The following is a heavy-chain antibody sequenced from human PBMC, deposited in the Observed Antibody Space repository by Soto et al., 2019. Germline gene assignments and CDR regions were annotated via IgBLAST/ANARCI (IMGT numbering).Heavy chain of an antibody. J-gene: IGHJ5*02. CDR3: ARLEQLVLSPQFDP. D-gene: IGHD6-6*01. V-gene: IGHV4-39*01. CDR1: GGSISSSSYY. Sequence: PSETLSLTCTVSGGSISSSSYYWGWIRQPPGKGLEWIGSIYYSGSTYYNPSLKSRVTISVDTSKNQFSLKLSSVTAADTAVYYCARLEQLVLSPQFDPWGQGTLVTVSS. CDR2: IYYSGST.